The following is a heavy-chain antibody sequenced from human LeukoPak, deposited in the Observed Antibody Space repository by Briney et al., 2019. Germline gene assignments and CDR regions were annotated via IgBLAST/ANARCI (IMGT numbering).Heavy chain of an antibody. Sequence: SETLSLTCAVYGGSFSGYYWSWIRQPPGKGLGWIGEINHSGSTNYNPSLKSRVTISVDTSKNQFSLRLTSVTAADTAVYYCARALEMATTVYWYFDLWGRGTLVTVSS. D-gene: IGHD5-24*01. J-gene: IGHJ2*01. CDR3: ARALEMATTVYWYFDL. V-gene: IGHV4-34*01. CDR2: INHSGST. CDR1: GGSFSGYY.